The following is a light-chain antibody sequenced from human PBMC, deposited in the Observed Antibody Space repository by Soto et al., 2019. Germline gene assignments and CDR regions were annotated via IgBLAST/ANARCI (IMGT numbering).Light chain of an antibody. J-gene: IGKJ4*02. CDR1: QSVSYN. CDR3: QQYKNWPPLT. Sequence: EIVMTQSPATLSVSPGERATLSCRASQSVSYNLAWYQQKPGQGPRLLIYGAFTRATGIPARFSGSGSGTEFTITSSSLQSEDCAVYYCQQYKNWPPLTFGGGTKVEIK. V-gene: IGKV3-15*01. CDR2: GAF.